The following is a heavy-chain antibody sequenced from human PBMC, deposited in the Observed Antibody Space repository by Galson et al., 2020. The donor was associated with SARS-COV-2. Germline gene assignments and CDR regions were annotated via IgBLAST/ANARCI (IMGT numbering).Heavy chain of an antibody. CDR1: GFTFSGSA. V-gene: IGHV3-73*01. CDR3: TRHSGSAIDY. J-gene: IGHJ4*02. Sequence: GESLKISCAASGFTFSGSAMHWVRQASGKGLEWVGRIRSKANSYATAYAASVKGRFTISRDDSKNTAYLQMNSLKTEDTAVYYCTRHSGSAIDYWGQGTLVTVSS. D-gene: IGHD1-26*01. CDR2: IRSKANSYAT.